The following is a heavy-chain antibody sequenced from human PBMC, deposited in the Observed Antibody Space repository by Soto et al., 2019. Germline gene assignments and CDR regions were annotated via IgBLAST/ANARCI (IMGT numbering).Heavy chain of an antibody. CDR2: IYYSGST. V-gene: IGHV4-59*01. D-gene: IGHD3-16*01. CDR1: GGSISSYY. Sequence: KTSETLSLTCTVSGGSISSYYWSWIRQPPGKVLEWIGYIYYSGSTNYNPSLKSRVTISLDTSKNQFSLKLSSVTAADPAVHYCARSAPSFPWGNYYYYYGMDVWGQGTTVTVSS. CDR3: ARSAPSFPWGNYYYYYGMDV. J-gene: IGHJ6*02.